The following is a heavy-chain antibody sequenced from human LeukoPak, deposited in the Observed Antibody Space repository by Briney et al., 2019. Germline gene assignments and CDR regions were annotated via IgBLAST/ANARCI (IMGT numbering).Heavy chain of an antibody. D-gene: IGHD7-27*01. CDR1: GGSFSGYY. J-gene: IGHJ4*02. CDR2: IHHSGTT. Sequence: PSETLSLTCAVYGGSFSGYYWSWIRQPPGKGLEWIGTIHHSGTTYYNPSLKSRVTISVDTSKNQFSLNLRSVTAADTAVYYCARGFRGDNFDYWGQGTLVTVSS. V-gene: IGHV4-34*01. CDR3: ARGFRGDNFDY.